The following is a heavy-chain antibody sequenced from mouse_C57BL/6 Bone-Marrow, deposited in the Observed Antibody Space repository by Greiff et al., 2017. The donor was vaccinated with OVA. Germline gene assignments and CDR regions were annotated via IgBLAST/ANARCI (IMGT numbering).Heavy chain of an antibody. Sequence: VQLKQSGAELVRPGASVKLSCTASGFNIKDDYMHWVKQRPEQGLEWIGWIDPANGDTEYASQFPGKATITADTSSNTAYLQLSSLTSEDTAVYYCTTSYYSNYPFAYWGQGTLVTVSA. CDR3: TTSYYSNYPFAY. CDR2: IDPANGDT. D-gene: IGHD2-5*01. CDR1: GFNIKDDY. J-gene: IGHJ3*01. V-gene: IGHV14-4*01.